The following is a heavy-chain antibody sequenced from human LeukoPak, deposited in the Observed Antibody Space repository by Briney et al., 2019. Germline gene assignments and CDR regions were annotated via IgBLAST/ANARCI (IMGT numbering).Heavy chain of an antibody. CDR3: AKDGVRSVSNYYYMDV. D-gene: IGHD3-3*01. CDR2: IRYDGSNK. J-gene: IGHJ6*03. V-gene: IGHV3-30*02. CDR1: GFTFSSYG. Sequence: GGSLRLSCAASGFTFSSYGMHWVRQAPGKGLEWVAFIRYDGSNKYYADSVKGRFTISRDNSKNTLYLQMNSLRAEDTAVYYCAKDGVRSVSNYYYMDVWGKGTTVTVSS.